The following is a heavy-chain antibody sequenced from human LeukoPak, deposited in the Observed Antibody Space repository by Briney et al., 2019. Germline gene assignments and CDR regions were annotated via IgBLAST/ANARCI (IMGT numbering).Heavy chain of an antibody. D-gene: IGHD3-10*01. CDR2: MNPNSGNT. CDR3: ARGVSYGSGYYYMDV. V-gene: IGHV1-8*02. J-gene: IGHJ6*03. Sequence: ASVKVSCKASGYTFSSYDISWVRQAPGQGLEWMGWMNPNSGNTGYAQKFQGRVTMTRNTSISTAYMELSSLRSEDTAVYYCARGVSYGSGYYYMDVWGKGTTVTVSS. CDR1: GYTFSSYD.